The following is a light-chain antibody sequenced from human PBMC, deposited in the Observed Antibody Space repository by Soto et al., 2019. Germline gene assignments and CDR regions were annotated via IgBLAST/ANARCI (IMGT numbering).Light chain of an antibody. J-gene: IGLJ1*01. Sequence: QRVLTQPRSVSGAPGRSVTISCTGTSSDVGGYNYVSWYQQHPGKAPKLMIYTVTKRPSGVPDRFSGSKSDNTASLTISGLQADDEADYYCCSYAGSSSYVFGTGTKVTVL. V-gene: IGLV2-11*01. CDR2: TVT. CDR1: SSDVGGYNY. CDR3: CSYAGSSSYV.